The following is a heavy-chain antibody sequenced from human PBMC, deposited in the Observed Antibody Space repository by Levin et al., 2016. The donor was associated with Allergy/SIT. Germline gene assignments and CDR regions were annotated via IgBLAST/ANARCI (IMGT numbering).Heavy chain of an antibody. V-gene: IGHV4-39*01. CDR3: ARGSSSASFDY. CDR2: IYYSGST. D-gene: IGHD6-6*01. Sequence: WIRQPPGKGLEWIGSIYYSGSTYYNPSLKSRVTISVDTSKNQFSLKLSSVTAADTAVYYCARGSSSASFDYWGQGTLVTVSS. J-gene: IGHJ4*02.